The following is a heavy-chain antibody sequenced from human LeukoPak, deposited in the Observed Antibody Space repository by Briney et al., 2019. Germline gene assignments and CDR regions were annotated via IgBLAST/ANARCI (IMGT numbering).Heavy chain of an antibody. CDR1: GYTFTSYY. CDR2: INPSGGST. V-gene: IGHV1-46*01. J-gene: IGHJ2*01. CDR3: ARSHGGILTGSNWYFDL. D-gene: IGHD3-9*01. Sequence: ASVKVSCKASGYTFTSYYMHWVRQAPGQGLEWMGVINPSGGSTSYAQKFQGRVTMTRDTSTSTVYMELSSLRSGDTAVYYCARSHGGILTGSNWYFDLWGRGTLVTVSS.